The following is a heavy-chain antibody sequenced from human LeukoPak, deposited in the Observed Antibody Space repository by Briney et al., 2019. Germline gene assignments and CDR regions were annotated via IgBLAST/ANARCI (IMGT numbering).Heavy chain of an antibody. D-gene: IGHD2-21*01. CDR1: GGSISTYF. J-gene: IGHJ4*02. CDR2: VYYSGST. CDR3: ARHLNNCGDDCYIFDY. V-gene: IGHV4-59*08. Sequence: SETLSLTCTVSGGSISTYFWSWIRQPPGKGLEWIGYVYYSGSTNYNPSLKSRVTISVDTSKNQFSLRVSSVTAADTAVYYCARHLNNCGDDCYIFDYWGQGTLVTVSS.